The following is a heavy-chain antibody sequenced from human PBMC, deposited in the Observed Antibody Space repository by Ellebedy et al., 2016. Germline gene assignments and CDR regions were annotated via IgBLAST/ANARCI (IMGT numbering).Heavy chain of an antibody. J-gene: IGHJ5*02. CDR3: ARDTRFLEWFSFSWWFDP. D-gene: IGHD3-3*01. V-gene: IGHV3-7*01. CDR1: GFTFSSYW. CDR2: IKQDGSEK. Sequence: GGSLRLSXAASGFTFSSYWMSWVRQAPGKGLEWVANIKQDGSEKYYVDSVKGRFTISRDNAKNSLYLQMNSLRAEDTAVYYCARDTRFLEWFSFSWWFDPWGQGTLVTVSS.